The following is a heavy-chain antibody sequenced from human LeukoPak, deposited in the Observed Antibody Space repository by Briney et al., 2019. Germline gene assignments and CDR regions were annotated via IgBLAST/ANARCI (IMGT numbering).Heavy chain of an antibody. CDR1: GFTFRSYA. V-gene: IGHV3-64D*06. CDR3: VKGGWFGESNWAPCSD. Sequence: QPGGSLRLSCSASGFTFRSYAIHWVRQAPGKGLEYVSTIGSSGDRTYYADSVKGRFAISRDNSQNTVYLQMSSLRTEDTAVYYCVKGGWFGESNWAPCSDWGQGSLVTVSS. CDR2: IGSSGDRT. J-gene: IGHJ4*02. D-gene: IGHD3-10*01.